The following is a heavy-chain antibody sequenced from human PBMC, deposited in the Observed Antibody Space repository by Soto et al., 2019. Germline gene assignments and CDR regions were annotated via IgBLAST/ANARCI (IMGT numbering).Heavy chain of an antibody. CDR3: AKLVRGDYYYYGMDV. Sequence: GGSLRLSCAASGFTFSSYGMHWVRQAPGKGLEWVAVISYDGSNKYYADSVKGRFTISRDNSKNTLYLQMNSLRAEDTAVYYCAKLVRGDYYYYGMDVWGQGTTVTVSS. D-gene: IGHD3-10*01. V-gene: IGHV3-30*18. CDR1: GFTFSSYG. J-gene: IGHJ6*02. CDR2: ISYDGSNK.